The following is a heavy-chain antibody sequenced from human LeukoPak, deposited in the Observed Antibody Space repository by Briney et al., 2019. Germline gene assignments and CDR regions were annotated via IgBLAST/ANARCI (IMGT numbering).Heavy chain of an antibody. CDR3: AKLSSSWDAFDI. Sequence: GGSLRLSCAASGFTSISYAMSWVRQAQGKGLEWVSAISGSGGSTYYADSVKGRFTISRDNSKNTLYLQMNSLRAEDTAVYYCAKLSSSWDAFDIWGQGTMVTVSS. V-gene: IGHV3-23*01. D-gene: IGHD6-13*01. CDR1: GFTSISYA. CDR2: ISGSGGST. J-gene: IGHJ3*02.